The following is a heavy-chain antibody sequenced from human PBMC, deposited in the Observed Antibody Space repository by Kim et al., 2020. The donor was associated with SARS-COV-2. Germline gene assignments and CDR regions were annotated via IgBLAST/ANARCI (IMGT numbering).Heavy chain of an antibody. CDR3: ATHYDYVWGSNPVDY. Sequence: GGSLRLSCAASGFTFSSYAMSWVRQAPGKGLEWVSAISGSGGSTYYADSVKGRFTISRDNSKNTLYLQMNSLRAEDTAVYYCATHYDYVWGSNPVDYWGQGTLVTVSS. D-gene: IGHD3-16*01. CDR1: GFTFSSYA. CDR2: ISGSGGST. V-gene: IGHV3-23*01. J-gene: IGHJ4*02.